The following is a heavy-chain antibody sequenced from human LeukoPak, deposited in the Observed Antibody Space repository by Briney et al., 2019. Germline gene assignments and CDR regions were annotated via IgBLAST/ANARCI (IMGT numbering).Heavy chain of an antibody. CDR1: GGSISGYY. Sequence: SETLSFTCAVYGGSISGYYWSWIRQPPGKGLEWIGEINHSGSTNYNPSLKSRVTISVDTTKNQFSLKLSSVTAADTAVYYCARLLPNWFYPWGQGTLVTVSS. CDR2: INHSGST. D-gene: IGHD3-22*01. V-gene: IGHV4-34*01. CDR3: ARLLPNWFYP. J-gene: IGHJ5*02.